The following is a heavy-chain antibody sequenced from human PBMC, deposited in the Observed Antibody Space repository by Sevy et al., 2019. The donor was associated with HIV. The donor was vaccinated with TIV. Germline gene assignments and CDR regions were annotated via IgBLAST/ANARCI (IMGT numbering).Heavy chain of an antibody. CDR3: AKVLNSQINTDDTFDI. Sequence: GGSLRLSCKGTRFSLINYAIHWVRQAPGRGLEWVAVMIFDGSNQYYSDSVKGRFTISRDTSTNTVYLQMNSLRADDTALYSCAKVLNSQINTDDTFDIWGLGTMVTVSS. V-gene: IGHV3-33*03. CDR1: RFSLINYA. J-gene: IGHJ3*02. D-gene: IGHD3-9*01. CDR2: MIFDGSNQ.